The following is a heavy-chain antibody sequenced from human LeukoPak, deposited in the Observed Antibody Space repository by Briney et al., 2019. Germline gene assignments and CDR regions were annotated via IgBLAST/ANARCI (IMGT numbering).Heavy chain of an antibody. CDR2: FYSSGTT. CDR3: ARDANARAWDY. V-gene: IGHV4-4*07. J-gene: IGHJ4*02. D-gene: IGHD1-1*01. Sequence: PSETLSLTCTVSGDSTNNYFWTWIRQPAGKGLEWFGRFYSSGTTNYNPSLKSRLIMSLDTSTNLFSLYLCSVTAADTAVYYCARDANARAWDYWGQGILVTVSS. CDR1: GDSTNNYF.